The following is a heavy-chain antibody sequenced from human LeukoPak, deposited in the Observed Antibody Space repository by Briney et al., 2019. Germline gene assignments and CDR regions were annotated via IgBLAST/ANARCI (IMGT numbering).Heavy chain of an antibody. D-gene: IGHD2-8*01. J-gene: IGHJ6*03. Sequence: ASVKVSCKASDYTFTSYGISWVRQAPGQGLEWMGWITGYSGNTNYAQKFQGRVTMTTDTSTSTAYMELRSLRSDDTAVYYCARERMVSTPTDYYYYMDVWGKGTTVTVSS. V-gene: IGHV1-18*01. CDR2: ITGYSGNT. CDR3: ARERMVSTPTDYYYYMDV. CDR1: DYTFTSYG.